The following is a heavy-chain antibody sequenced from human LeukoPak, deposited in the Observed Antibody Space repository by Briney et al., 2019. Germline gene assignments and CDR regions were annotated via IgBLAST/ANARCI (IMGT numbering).Heavy chain of an antibody. D-gene: IGHD5-12*01. J-gene: IGHJ4*02. CDR2: INHSGST. V-gene: IGHV4-34*01. CDR3: ARVLVQGNGYSGYDEPFDY. CDR1: GGSFSGYY. Sequence: SETLSLTCAVYGGSFSGYYWSWIRQPPGKGLEWIGEINHSGSTNYNPSLKSRVTISVDTSKNQLSLKLSSVTAADTAVYYCARVLVQGNGYSGYDEPFDYWGQGTLVTVSS.